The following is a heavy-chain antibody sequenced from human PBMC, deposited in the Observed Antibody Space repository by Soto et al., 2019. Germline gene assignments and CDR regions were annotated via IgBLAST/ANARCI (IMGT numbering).Heavy chain of an antibody. CDR1: GGSFSGYY. Sequence: SETLSLTCAVYGGSFSGYYWSWIRQPPGKGLEWIGEINHSGSTNYNPSLKSRVSISVDTSKNQFSLNLSSVTAADTAVYYCARSGYCSGGSCDDAFDIWGQGTMVTVSS. CDR2: INHSGST. V-gene: IGHV4-34*01. J-gene: IGHJ3*02. CDR3: ARSGYCSGGSCDDAFDI. D-gene: IGHD2-15*01.